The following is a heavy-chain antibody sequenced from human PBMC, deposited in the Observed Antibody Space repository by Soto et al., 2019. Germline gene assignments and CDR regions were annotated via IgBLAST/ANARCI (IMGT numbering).Heavy chain of an antibody. CDR1: GFTFSNYW. Sequence: EVQLVESGGGLVQPGGSQRFSCAASGFTFSNYWMHWVRQAPGKGLVWVSRINGDGSTTNYADSVKGRFTISRDNDKNTLYLQMNCLRAEDTAVYYCARGARNYYYFDYWGQGSLVTVSS. V-gene: IGHV3-74*01. J-gene: IGHJ4*02. D-gene: IGHD1-7*01. CDR2: INGDGSTT. CDR3: ARGARNYYYFDY.